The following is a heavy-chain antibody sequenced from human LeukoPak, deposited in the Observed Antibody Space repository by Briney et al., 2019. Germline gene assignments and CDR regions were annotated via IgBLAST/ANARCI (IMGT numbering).Heavy chain of an antibody. CDR2: MSSSGETK. Sequence: GRSLRLSCAASGLTLSDTYMSWIRQAPGKGLEWISYMSSSGETKYYADSVKGRFTISRDDAKNTLNLQMNSLRAEDTAIYYCARHKIVVVLDAFDLWGQGTVVTVSS. V-gene: IGHV3-11*01. D-gene: IGHD2-15*01. CDR3: ARHKIVVVLDAFDL. J-gene: IGHJ3*01. CDR1: GLTLSDTY.